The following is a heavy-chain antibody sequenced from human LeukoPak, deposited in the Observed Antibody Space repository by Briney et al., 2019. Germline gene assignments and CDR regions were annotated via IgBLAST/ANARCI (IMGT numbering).Heavy chain of an antibody. J-gene: IGHJ4*02. CDR1: GFTFSSYE. CDR3: ARRYCSSTSCTLDY. D-gene: IGHD2-2*01. Sequence: GGSLRLSCTASGFTFSSYEMNWVRQAPGRGLEWVSYISSGTTTIYYADSVKGRFTISRDNAKNSLYLQMNSLRAEDTAVYYCARRYCSSTSCTLDYWGQGTLVTVSS. V-gene: IGHV3-48*03. CDR2: ISSGTTTI.